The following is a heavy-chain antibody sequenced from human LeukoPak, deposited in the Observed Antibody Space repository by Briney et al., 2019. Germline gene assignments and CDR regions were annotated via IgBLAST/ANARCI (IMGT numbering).Heavy chain of an antibody. V-gene: IGHV3-7*01. D-gene: IGHD2-2*01. CDR1: RFTFRSYW. J-gene: IGHJ4*02. Sequence: GGSLRLSCAASRFTFRSYWMSWVRQAPGKGLEWVANINEDGSEKYYVDSVKGRFTISRDNAKNSLYLQMNSLRAEDTAVYYCARVCSSTSCYLGVRGDYWGQGTLVTVSS. CDR3: ARVCSSTSCYLGVRGDY. CDR2: INEDGSEK.